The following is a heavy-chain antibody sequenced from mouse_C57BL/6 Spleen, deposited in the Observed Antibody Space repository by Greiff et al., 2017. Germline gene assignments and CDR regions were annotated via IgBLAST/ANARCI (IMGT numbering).Heavy chain of an antibody. CDR2: INPSNGGT. V-gene: IGHV1-53*01. D-gene: IGHD2-3*01. Sequence: QVQLQQPGTELVKPGASVKLSCKASGYTFTSYWMHWVKQRPGQGLEWIGNINPSNGGTNYNEKFKSKATMTVDKSSSTAYLQLSSLTSEDSAVYYCAFYDGYWAWFAYWGQGTLVTVSA. J-gene: IGHJ3*01. CDR1: GYTFTSYW. CDR3: AFYDGYWAWFAY.